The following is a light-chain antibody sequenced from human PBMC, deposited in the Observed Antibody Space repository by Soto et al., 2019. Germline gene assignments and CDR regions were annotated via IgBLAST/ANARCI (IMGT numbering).Light chain of an antibody. V-gene: IGKV4-1*01. J-gene: IGKJ4*01. Sequence: DIVMTQSPHSLAVSRGERATIHCKSSQSVLSSSANRNYLTWYQQKAGRSPKLLLYWASSRESGVPDRFSGAGSGTDFTLNISSLQAEDVAVYYCQQYYNSPLTFGGGTRWIS. CDR3: QQYYNSPLT. CDR2: WAS. CDR1: QSVLSSSANRNY.